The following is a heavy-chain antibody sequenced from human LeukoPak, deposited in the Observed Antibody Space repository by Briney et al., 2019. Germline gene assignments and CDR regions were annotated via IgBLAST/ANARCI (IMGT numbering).Heavy chain of an antibody. Sequence: GGSLRLSCSASGFTFSDYYMSWIRQAPGKGLEWVSAISGSGGSTYYADSVKGRFTISRDNAKNTLYLQMNSLRAEDTAVYYCARDYLGWFDPWGQGTLVTVSS. V-gene: IGHV3-11*04. J-gene: IGHJ5*02. CDR2: ISGSGGST. CDR1: GFTFSDYY. CDR3: ARDYLGWFDP.